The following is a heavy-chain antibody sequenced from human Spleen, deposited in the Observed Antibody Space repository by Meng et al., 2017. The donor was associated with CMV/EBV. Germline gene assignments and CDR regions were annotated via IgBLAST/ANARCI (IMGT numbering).Heavy chain of an antibody. Sequence: GESLKISCAGAGFTFSSYTMTGVRQAPGKGPEWVSTISGSGGSTHYADSVKGRFTISRDNSKNTVYLQMSSLSAEDTAVYYCAKDKYSYADNYNYGMDVWGQGTTVTVSS. V-gene: IGHV3-23*01. CDR2: ISGSGGST. CDR1: GFTFSSYT. D-gene: IGHD5-18*01. J-gene: IGHJ6*02. CDR3: AKDKYSYADNYNYGMDV.